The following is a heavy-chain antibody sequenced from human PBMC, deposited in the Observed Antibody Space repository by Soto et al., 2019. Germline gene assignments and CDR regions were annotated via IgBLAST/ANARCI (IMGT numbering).Heavy chain of an antibody. D-gene: IGHD1-1*01. J-gene: IGHJ3*02. CDR1: GGSISSGGYF. CDR2: IHYRGSA. Sequence: QVQLQESGPGLVKPSQTLSLTCTVSGGSISSGGYFWSWIRQPPGKGLEWMGYIHYRGSAYYNPSLKSRITISVETSKNLFSMKLNSVAAADTAVYYGAREASRVEPSTRGAFDIWGQGTMVTVSS. CDR3: AREASRVEPSTRGAFDI. V-gene: IGHV4-31*03.